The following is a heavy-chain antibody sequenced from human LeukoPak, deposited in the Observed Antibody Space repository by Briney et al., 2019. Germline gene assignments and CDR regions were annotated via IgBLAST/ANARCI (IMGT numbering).Heavy chain of an antibody. D-gene: IGHD3-3*01. Sequence: PSETLSLTCAVYGWSFSGSYWSWIRQPPGKGLEWIGEINHSGSTNYNPSLKSRVTISVDPSKNQFSLKLSSLTAADTVVYYCARAKTYYDFWSGYYTIPFFDYWGQGTLVTVSS. V-gene: IGHV4-34*01. J-gene: IGHJ4*02. CDR1: GWSFSGSY. CDR2: INHSGST. CDR3: ARAKTYYDFWSGYYTIPFFDY.